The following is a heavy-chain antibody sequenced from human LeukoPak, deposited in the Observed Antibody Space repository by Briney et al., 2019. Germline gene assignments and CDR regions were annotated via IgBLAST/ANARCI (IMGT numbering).Heavy chain of an antibody. Sequence: ASVKVSCKASGYTFTSYGISWVRQAPGQGLEWMGWISPYNGNTNYAQKLQGRVTMTTDTSTSTAYMELRSLRSDDTAVYYCARQLAHHYDFWSGNDAFDIWGQGTMVTVSS. D-gene: IGHD3-3*01. CDR2: ISPYNGNT. CDR3: ARQLAHHYDFWSGNDAFDI. V-gene: IGHV1-18*01. J-gene: IGHJ3*02. CDR1: GYTFTSYG.